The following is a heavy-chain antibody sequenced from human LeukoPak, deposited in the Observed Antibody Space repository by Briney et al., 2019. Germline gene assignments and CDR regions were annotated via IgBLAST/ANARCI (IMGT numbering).Heavy chain of an antibody. Sequence: GGSLRLSCAASGFSFSTFGMHWVRQAPGKGLEWVAVISYDGSNKLYADSVKGRFTISRDNSKNTLYLQINSLRAGDTAVYYYAREGYRDYYYGMDVWGQGTTVTVSS. CDR1: GFSFSTFG. CDR3: AREGYRDYYYGMDV. CDR2: ISYDGSNK. J-gene: IGHJ6*02. D-gene: IGHD1-1*01. V-gene: IGHV3-33*01.